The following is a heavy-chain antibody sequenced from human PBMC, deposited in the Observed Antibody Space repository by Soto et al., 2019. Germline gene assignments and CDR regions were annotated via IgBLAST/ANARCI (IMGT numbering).Heavy chain of an antibody. CDR3: ARLDYYDSSGYYYFDY. CDR1: GGSISSSSYY. D-gene: IGHD3-22*01. V-gene: IGHV4-39*01. J-gene: IGHJ4*02. Sequence: SETLSLTCTVSGGSISSSSYYWGWIRQPPGKGLEWIGSIYYSGTTYYNPSLKRQVTISVDTSKTLFSLKLSSVTAADTAVYYCARLDYYDSSGYYYFDYWGQGTLVTVSS. CDR2: IYYSGTT.